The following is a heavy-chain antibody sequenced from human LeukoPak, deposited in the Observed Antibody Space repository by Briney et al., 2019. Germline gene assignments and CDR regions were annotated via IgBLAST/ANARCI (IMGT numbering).Heavy chain of an antibody. CDR2: IYDSGNT. Sequence: PSETLSLTCTVSGGSISSYYWSWIRQPPGKGLEWIGYIYDSGNTNYNPSLKSRVTISVDTSKNQFSLKLSYVTAADTAVYYCATRSTGVAATFDSWGQGALVTVSS. CDR3: ATRSTGVAATFDS. CDR1: GGSISSYY. J-gene: IGHJ4*02. D-gene: IGHD2-15*01. V-gene: IGHV4-59*01.